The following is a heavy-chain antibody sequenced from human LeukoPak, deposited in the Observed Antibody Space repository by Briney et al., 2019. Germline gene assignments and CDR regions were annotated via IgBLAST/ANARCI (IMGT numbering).Heavy chain of an antibody. CDR1: GFTFDDYA. CDR2: ISWNSGSI. Sequence: GGSLRLSCAASGFTFDDYAMHWVRQAPGKGLEWVSGISWNSGSIGYADSVKGRFTISRDNAKNSLYLQMNSLRAEDTALYYCAKSRNPLLLFDYWGQGTLVTVSS. V-gene: IGHV3-9*01. J-gene: IGHJ4*02. CDR3: AKSRNPLLLFDY.